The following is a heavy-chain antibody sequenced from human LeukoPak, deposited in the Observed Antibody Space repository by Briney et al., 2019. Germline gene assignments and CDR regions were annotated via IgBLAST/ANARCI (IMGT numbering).Heavy chain of an antibody. Sequence: PSETLSLTCTVSGGSISSYYWSWIRQPPGKGLEWLGYIFYSGSTSYNPSLNSRVTISVDTSKNQFSLNLTSVTAADTAVYYCARNTTTVDDRRTFDYWGQGSLVTVSS. V-gene: IGHV4-59*08. CDR2: IFYSGST. D-gene: IGHD4-23*01. CDR1: GGSISSYY. CDR3: ARNTTTVDDRRTFDY. J-gene: IGHJ4*02.